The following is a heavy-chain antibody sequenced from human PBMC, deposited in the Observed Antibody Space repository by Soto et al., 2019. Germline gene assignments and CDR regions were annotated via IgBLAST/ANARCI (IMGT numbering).Heavy chain of an antibody. CDR1: GFTLSDAW. CDR3: TTEGGYSGSYWGLGY. V-gene: IGHV3-15*07. J-gene: IGHJ4*02. Sequence: EVQLVESGGGLVKPGESLRLSCAVSGFTLSDAWMNWVRQAPGKGLEWVGRSKSKRDGGTSEYAAPVKGRFTISRDDSKNTLYLQMNSLEIEDTAMYSCTTEGGYSGSYWGLGYWGQGTLVTVSS. CDR2: SKSKRDGGTS. D-gene: IGHD1-26*01.